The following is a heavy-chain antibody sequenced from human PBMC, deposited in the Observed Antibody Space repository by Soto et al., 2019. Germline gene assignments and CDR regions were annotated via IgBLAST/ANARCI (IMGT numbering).Heavy chain of an antibody. J-gene: IGHJ4*02. CDR3: AGVRRFGNGYKLGFDY. CDR2: ISFDGSNK. CDR1: GFTFSGYT. V-gene: IGHV3-30-3*01. D-gene: IGHD3-10*01. Sequence: QVQLVESGGGVVQPGRSLRLSCAASGFTFSGYTMHWVRQAPGKGLEWVAAISFDGSNKYYADSVKDRFTISRDNSKNTVYVQMNSLRAEDTAGYYCAGVRRFGNGYKLGFDYWGQGTLVTVSS.